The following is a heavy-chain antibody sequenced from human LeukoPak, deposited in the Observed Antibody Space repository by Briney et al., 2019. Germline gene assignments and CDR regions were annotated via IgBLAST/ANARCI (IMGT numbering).Heavy chain of an antibody. Sequence: GGSLRLSCAASGFTFDDYAMHWVRQAPGKGLEWVSGISWNSGSIGYADSVKGRFTISRDNAKNSLYLQMNSLRAEDTALYYCAKDTASNLAGSDYWGQGTLVTVSS. CDR3: AKDTASNLAGSDY. CDR2: ISWNSGSI. D-gene: IGHD1-1*01. CDR1: GFTFDDYA. J-gene: IGHJ4*02. V-gene: IGHV3-9*01.